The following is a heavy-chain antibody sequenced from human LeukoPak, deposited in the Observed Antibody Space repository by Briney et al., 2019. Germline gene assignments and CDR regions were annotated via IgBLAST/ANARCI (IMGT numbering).Heavy chain of an antibody. J-gene: IGHJ5*02. CDR3: ARGTVTIVGEDWFDL. D-gene: IGHD4-17*01. Sequence: PGGSLRLSCAASGFTFSSYAMHWVRQAPGKGLEWVAVISYDGSNKYYADSVKGRFTISRDNSKNTLYLQMNSLRAEDTAVYYCARGTVTIVGEDWFDLWGQGTLVTVSS. V-gene: IGHV3-30-3*01. CDR1: GFTFSSYA. CDR2: ISYDGSNK.